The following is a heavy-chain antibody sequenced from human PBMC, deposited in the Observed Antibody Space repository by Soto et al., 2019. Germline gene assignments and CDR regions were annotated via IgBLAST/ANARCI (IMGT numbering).Heavy chain of an antibody. CDR3: ARGGIH. Sequence: GGSLRLSCATSGFTFDNYAVSWVRQAPGKGLEWISSISGSGTTNYAESVKGRFTISRDNAHKSLFLEMKDLRVEDTAVYSCARGGIHWGQGTLVTVSS. CDR2: ISGSGTT. J-gene: IGHJ4*02. V-gene: IGHV3-48*03. CDR1: GFTFDNYA. D-gene: IGHD3-16*01.